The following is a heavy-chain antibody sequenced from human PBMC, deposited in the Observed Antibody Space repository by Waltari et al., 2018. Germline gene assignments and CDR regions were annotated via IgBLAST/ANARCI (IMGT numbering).Heavy chain of an antibody. D-gene: IGHD3-3*01. Sequence: EVQLVESGGGLVQPGGSLRLSCAASGFTFSIYAMSWVRQAPGKGLEWVSVIYSGGSTYYADSVKGRFTISRDNSKNTLYLQMNSLRAEDTAVYYCAKDRFLEWLSDYWGQGTLVTVSS. J-gene: IGHJ4*02. CDR2: IYSGGST. V-gene: IGHV3-23*03. CDR1: GFTFSIYA. CDR3: AKDRFLEWLSDY.